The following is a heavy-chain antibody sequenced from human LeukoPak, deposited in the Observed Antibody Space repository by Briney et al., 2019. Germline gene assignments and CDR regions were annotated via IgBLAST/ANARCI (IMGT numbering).Heavy chain of an antibody. D-gene: IGHD1-26*01. Sequence: SETLSLTCTVSGGSISSGGYYWSWIRQHPGKGLEWIGEINHSGSTNYNLSLKSRVTISVDTSKNQFSLKLSSVTAADTAVYYCARGEYSGSTYYFDYWGQGTLVTVSS. V-gene: IGHV4-39*07. CDR2: INHSGST. CDR3: ARGEYSGSTYYFDY. CDR1: GGSISSGGYY. J-gene: IGHJ4*02.